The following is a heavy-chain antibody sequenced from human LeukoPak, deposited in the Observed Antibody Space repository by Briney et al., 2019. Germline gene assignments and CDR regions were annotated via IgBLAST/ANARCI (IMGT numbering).Heavy chain of an antibody. CDR1: GFTFSSYR. CDR2: IKQDGCEK. Sequence: GGSLRLSCAASGFTFSSYRMSWVRQAPGKGLEGGANIKQDGCEKYYVDSVKGRFTISRHNDKNSLYLKVNSLRAEDTAVYYCARVVPAAIAYYYYYYMDVWGKGTTVTISS. J-gene: IGHJ6*03. V-gene: IGHV3-7*01. CDR3: ARVVPAAIAYYYYYYMDV. D-gene: IGHD2-2*02.